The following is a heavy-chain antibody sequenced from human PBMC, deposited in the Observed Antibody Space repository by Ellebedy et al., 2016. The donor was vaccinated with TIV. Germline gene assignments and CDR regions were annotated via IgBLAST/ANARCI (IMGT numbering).Heavy chain of an antibody. J-gene: IGHJ3*02. CDR1: GGSISSYY. Sequence: SETLSLXXSVSGGSISSYYWNWIRQPPGKGLEWIGYMHNSGKSNYNPSLKSRAIISVDTYKNEISLKLSAVSAADTAVYFCARVDLGGLVDPIWGQGTMVTVSS. V-gene: IGHV4-59*13. CDR3: ARVDLGGLVDPI. CDR2: MHNSGKS. D-gene: IGHD1-26*01.